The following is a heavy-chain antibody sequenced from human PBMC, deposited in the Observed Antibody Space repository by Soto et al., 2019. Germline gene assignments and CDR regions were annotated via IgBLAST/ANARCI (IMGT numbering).Heavy chain of an antibody. CDR3: ATAIAYGDYRPFDL. J-gene: IGHJ2*01. D-gene: IGHD4-17*01. V-gene: IGHV1-8*01. CDR2: MNPNSGNT. Sequence: ASVRVSCKASGYTLTSYDINWVRQATGQGLEWMGWMNPNSGNTGYAQKFQGRVTMTRNTSISTAYMELSSLRSEDTAVYYCATAIAYGDYRPFDLWGRGTLVTVSS. CDR1: GYTLTSYD.